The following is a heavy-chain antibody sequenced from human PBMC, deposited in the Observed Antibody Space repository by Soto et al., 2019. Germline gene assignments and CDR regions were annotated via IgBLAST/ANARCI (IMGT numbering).Heavy chain of an antibody. CDR2: ISGSGGST. V-gene: IGHV3-23*01. CDR1: GITFSSYA. Sequence: GGSLRLSCVASGITFSSYAMSWVRQAPGKGLEWVSAISGSGGSTYYADSVKGRFTISRDNSKNTLYLQMNSLRAEDTAVYYCAKVGIAVAGTYFDYWGQGTLVTVSS. J-gene: IGHJ4*02. CDR3: AKVGIAVAGTYFDY. D-gene: IGHD6-19*01.